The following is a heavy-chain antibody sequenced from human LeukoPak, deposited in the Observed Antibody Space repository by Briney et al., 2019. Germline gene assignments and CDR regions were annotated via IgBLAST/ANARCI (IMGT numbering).Heavy chain of an antibody. D-gene: IGHD2-2*01. V-gene: IGHV3-21*01. Sequence: GGSLRLSCAASGFTFSSYSMNWVCQAPGKGLEWVSSISSSSYIYYADSVKGRFTISRDNAKNSLYLQMNSLRAEDTAVYYCARRSGYCSSTSCYPDYWGQGTLVTVSS. CDR1: GFTFSSYS. J-gene: IGHJ4*02. CDR3: ARRSGYCSSTSCYPDY. CDR2: ISSSSYI.